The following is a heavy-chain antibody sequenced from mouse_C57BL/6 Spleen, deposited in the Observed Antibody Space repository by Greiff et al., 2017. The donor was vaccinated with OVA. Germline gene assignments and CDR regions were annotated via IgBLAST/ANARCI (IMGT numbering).Heavy chain of an antibody. V-gene: IGHV1-39*01. CDR1: GYSFTDYN. J-gene: IGHJ2*01. CDR2: INPNCGTT. CDR3: ARSDFGY. Sequence: VQLQQSGPELVKPGASVKISCKASGYSFTDYNMNWVKQSTGKSLEWIGVINPNCGTTSYNQKFKSKATLTVDQSSSTAYMQLNSLTSEGSAVYYCARSDFGYWGQGTTLTVSS.